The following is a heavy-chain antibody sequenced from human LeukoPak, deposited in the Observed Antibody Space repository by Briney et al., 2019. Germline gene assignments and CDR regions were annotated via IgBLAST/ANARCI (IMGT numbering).Heavy chain of an antibody. J-gene: IGHJ4*02. CDR2: INPNSGGT. CDR3: ARAMTTVVSPPGIF. V-gene: IGHV1-2*02. D-gene: IGHD4-23*01. CDR1: GYTFTGYY. Sequence: ASVKVSCKASGYTFTGYYMHWVRQAPGQGLEWMGWINPNSGGTNYAQKFQGRVTMTRDTPISTAYMELSRLRSDDTAVYYCARAMTTVVSPPGIFWGQGTLVTVSS.